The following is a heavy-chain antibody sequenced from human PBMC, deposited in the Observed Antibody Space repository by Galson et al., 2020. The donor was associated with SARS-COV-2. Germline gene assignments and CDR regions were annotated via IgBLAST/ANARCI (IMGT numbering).Heavy chain of an antibody. D-gene: IGHD3-16*01. V-gene: IGHV4-39*07. Sequence: ASETLSLTCTVSGGSIISNSYSWGWIRQPPGKGLEWIGSTSYSGSTNNNPSLKSRVTISADTRKNQFSLRLSPVTAADTAVYYCARDGASSIGGSYDLWGQGTLVTVSS. CDR1: GGSIISNSYS. CDR2: TSYSGST. J-gene: IGHJ5*02. CDR3: ARDGASSIGGSYDL.